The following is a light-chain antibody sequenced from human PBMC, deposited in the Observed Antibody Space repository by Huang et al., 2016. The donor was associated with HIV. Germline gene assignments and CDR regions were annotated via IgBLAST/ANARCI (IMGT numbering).Light chain of an antibody. CDR2: VAS. CDR3: QQYSKWPPNT. Sequence: EIVMTQSPATLSLSPGERATLSCRASQSVNSKLAWYQQKPGQAPRLLIYVASTRATGVPGRVSGSGSGTEFTLTISSLQAEDFAVYYCQQYSKWPPNTFGQGTKLESK. V-gene: IGKV3-15*01. J-gene: IGKJ2*01. CDR1: QSVNSK.